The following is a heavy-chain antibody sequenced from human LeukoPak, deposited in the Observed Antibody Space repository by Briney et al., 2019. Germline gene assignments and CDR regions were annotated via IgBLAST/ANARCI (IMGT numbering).Heavy chain of an antibody. CDR1: GGSISPYY. D-gene: IGHD1-26*01. CDR3: ARGRLVGNTGYYFDY. V-gene: IGHV4-59*01. Sequence: SETLSLTCSVSGGSISPYYWSWIRQPPGKGLEWIGYIYYSGTTNYNPSLQSRVTISVATSKKQFSLKMNSVTAADTAVYYCARGRLVGNTGYYFDYWGPGTLVTVSS. J-gene: IGHJ4*02. CDR2: IYYSGTT.